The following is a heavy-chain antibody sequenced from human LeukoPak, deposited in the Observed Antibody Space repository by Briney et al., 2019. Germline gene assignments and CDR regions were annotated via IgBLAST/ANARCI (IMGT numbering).Heavy chain of an antibody. CDR1: GGSISSSSYY. Sequence: SETPSLTCTVSGGSISSSSYYWGWIRQPPGKGLEWIGSIYYSGSTYYNPSLKSRVTISVDTSKNQFSLKLSSVTAADTAVYYCARLVCSSTSCYTGIFDYWGQGTLVTVSS. CDR2: IYYSGST. V-gene: IGHV4-39*01. J-gene: IGHJ4*02. D-gene: IGHD2-2*02. CDR3: ARLVCSSTSCYTGIFDY.